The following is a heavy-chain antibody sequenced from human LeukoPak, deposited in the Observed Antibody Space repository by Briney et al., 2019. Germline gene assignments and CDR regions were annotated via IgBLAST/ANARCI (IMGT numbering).Heavy chain of an antibody. J-gene: IGHJ6*03. V-gene: IGHV5-51*01. Sequence: GGSLKISCKGSGYIFTSYWIGWVRQMPGKGLEWMGIIYPADSDTKYSPSFQGQVTMSADKSITTAYLQWSSLKASDSATYYCARLSAPYYYYYMDVWGKGTTVTVSS. CDR3: ARLSAPYYYYYMDV. CDR1: GYIFTSYW. CDR2: IYPADSDT.